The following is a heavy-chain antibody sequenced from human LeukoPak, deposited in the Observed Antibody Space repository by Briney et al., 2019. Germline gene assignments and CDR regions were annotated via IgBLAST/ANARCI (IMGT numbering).Heavy chain of an antibody. CDR1: GFSFSNYE. CDR2: ISPSDTTT. Sequence: GGSLRLSCAASGFSFSNYEMNWVRQAPGKGLEWISFISPSDTTTYYADSVKGRFTISRDNAKNSLFLQMNSLRVEDTAVYHCATKLPGTVYFNYWGQGTLVTVSS. CDR3: ATKLPGTVYFNY. V-gene: IGHV3-48*03. D-gene: IGHD1-1*01. J-gene: IGHJ4*02.